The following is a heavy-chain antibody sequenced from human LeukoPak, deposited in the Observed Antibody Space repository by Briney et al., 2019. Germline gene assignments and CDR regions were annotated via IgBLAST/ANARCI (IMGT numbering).Heavy chain of an antibody. J-gene: IGHJ3*02. V-gene: IGHV3-11*04. Sequence: TTGGSLRLSCAASGFTFSDYYMSWIRQAPGKGLEWVSYISSSGSTIYYADSVKGRFTISRGNAKNSLYLQMNSLRDADTAVYYAVGQYGFDIWGQGTMVTVSS. CDR3: VGQYGFDI. CDR1: GFTFSDYY. CDR2: ISSSGSTI.